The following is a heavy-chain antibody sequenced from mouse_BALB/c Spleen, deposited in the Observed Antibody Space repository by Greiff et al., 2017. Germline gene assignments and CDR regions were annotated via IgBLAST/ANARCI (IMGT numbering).Heavy chain of an antibody. CDR3: ARSAMRGNYVGYYAMDY. J-gene: IGHJ4*01. V-gene: IGHV1-87*01. Sequence: QVQLQQSGAELARPGASVKLSCKASGYTFTSYWMQWVKQRPGQGLEWIGAIYPGDGDTRYTQKFKGKATLTADKSSSTAYMQLSSLASEDSAVYYCARSAMRGNYVGYYAMDYWGQGTSVTVSS. D-gene: IGHD2-1*01. CDR1: GYTFTSYW. CDR2: IYPGDGDT.